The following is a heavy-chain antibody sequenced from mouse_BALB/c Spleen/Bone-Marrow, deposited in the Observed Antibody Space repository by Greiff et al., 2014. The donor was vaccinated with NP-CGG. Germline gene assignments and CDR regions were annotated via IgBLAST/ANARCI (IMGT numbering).Heavy chain of an antibody. Sequence: VQRVESGPELVKPGALVKISCEASGYTFTTYDINWVKQRPGQGLEWIGWISPGDGNTNYNEKFKGKATLTADKSSSTDYMQLSSLTSENSAVYFCARGGDYHYFDYWGQGTTLTVSS. CDR2: ISPGDGNT. D-gene: IGHD2-4*01. CDR3: ARGGDYHYFDY. V-gene: IGHV1S56*01. CDR1: GYTFTTYD. J-gene: IGHJ2*01.